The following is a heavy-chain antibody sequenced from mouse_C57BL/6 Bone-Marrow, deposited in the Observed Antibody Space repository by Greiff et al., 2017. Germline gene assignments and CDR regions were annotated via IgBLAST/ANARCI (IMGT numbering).Heavy chain of an antibody. CDR1: GYTFTSYW. D-gene: IGHD2-4*01. Sequence: QVQLKQPGAELVKPGASVKLSCKASGYTFTSYWMHWVKQRPGQGLEWIGMIHPNSGSTNYNEKFKSKATLTVDKSSSTAYMQLSSLTSEDSAVYYCSIYDDYGAWFAYWGQGTLVTVSA. CDR3: SIYDDYGAWFAY. V-gene: IGHV1-64*01. CDR2: IHPNSGST. J-gene: IGHJ3*01.